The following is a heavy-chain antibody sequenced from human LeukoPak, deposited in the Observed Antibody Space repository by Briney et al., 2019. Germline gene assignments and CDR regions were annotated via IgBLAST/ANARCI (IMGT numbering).Heavy chain of an antibody. J-gene: IGHJ4*02. CDR1: EYSFATYW. D-gene: IGHD2-15*01. V-gene: IGHV5-51*01. CDR3: ASEHCSGGNCYFDY. CDR2: IFPGDSDT. Sequence: GESLKISCKGSEYSFATYWIGWVRQMPGQGLEWMGIIFPGDSDTRYSPSFQGQVTISADKSISTAYLQRSSLKASDTAIYYCASEHCSGGNCYFDYWGQGTLVTVSS.